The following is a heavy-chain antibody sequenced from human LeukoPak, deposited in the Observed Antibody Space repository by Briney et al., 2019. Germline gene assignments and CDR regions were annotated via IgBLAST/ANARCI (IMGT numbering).Heavy chain of an antibody. J-gene: IGHJ4*02. D-gene: IGHD3-22*01. V-gene: IGHV1-24*01. CDR2: FDPEDGET. CDR3: ATGRPDILYYDSSGYPLY. Sequence: ASVKVSCKASGYTFTGYYMHWVRQAPEKGLEWMGGFDPEDGETIYAQKFQGRVTMTEDTSTDTAYMELSSLRSEDTAVYYCATGRPDILYYDSSGYPLYWGQGTLVTVSS. CDR1: GYTFTGYY.